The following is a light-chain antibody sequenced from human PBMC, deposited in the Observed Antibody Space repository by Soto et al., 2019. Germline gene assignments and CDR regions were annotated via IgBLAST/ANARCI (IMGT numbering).Light chain of an antibody. CDR1: SSDVDVYNY. V-gene: IGLV2-14*01. Sequence: QSALTQPASVSGSPGQSITISCTGTSSDVDVYNYVSWYQHHPGKAPKVVIYEVSNRPSGVSNRFSASKSGNTASLTISGLQAEDEADYYCSSYTSRSTLVFGGGTKLTVL. CDR2: EVS. CDR3: SSYTSRSTLV. J-gene: IGLJ3*02.